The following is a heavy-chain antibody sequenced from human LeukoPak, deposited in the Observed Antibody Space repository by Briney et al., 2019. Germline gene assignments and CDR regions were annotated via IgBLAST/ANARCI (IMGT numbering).Heavy chain of an antibody. CDR2: INHSGST. CDR3: ARYGDYTWFDP. Sequence: PSETLSLTCAVYGGSFSGYYWTWIRQPPGKGLEWIGEINHSGSTNYNPSLKSRVTISVDTSKNQVSLKLSSVTAADTAVYYCARYGDYTWFDPWGQGTLVTVSS. V-gene: IGHV4-34*01. D-gene: IGHD4-17*01. CDR1: GGSFSGYY. J-gene: IGHJ5*02.